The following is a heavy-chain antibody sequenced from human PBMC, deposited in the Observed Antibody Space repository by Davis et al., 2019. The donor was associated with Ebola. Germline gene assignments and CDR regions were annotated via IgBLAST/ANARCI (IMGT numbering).Heavy chain of an antibody. D-gene: IGHD6-13*01. J-gene: IGHJ1*01. CDR1: GFTFSDYY. Sequence: GGSLRLSCAASGFTFSDYYMSWIRQAPGKGLEWVSYISSSGSTIYYADSVKGRFTISRDNAKNSLYLQMNSLRAEDTAVYYCARDLSGSSSWYLYFQHWGQGTLVTVSS. CDR2: ISSSGSTI. V-gene: IGHV3-11*01. CDR3: ARDLSGSSSWYLYFQH.